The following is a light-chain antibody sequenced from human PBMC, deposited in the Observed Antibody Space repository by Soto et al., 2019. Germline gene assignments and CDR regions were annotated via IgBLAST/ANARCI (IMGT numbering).Light chain of an antibody. CDR2: GAS. CDR1: QSVRSSY. CDR3: QQYGSSPRYT. V-gene: IGKV3-20*01. J-gene: IGKJ2*01. Sequence: EIVLTQSPGTLSLSPGERATLSCRASQSVRSSYLAWYQQKPGQAPRLLIYGASSRATGIQDRFSGSGSGTDFTLTISRLEPEDFAVYYCQQYGSSPRYTFGQGTKLEIK.